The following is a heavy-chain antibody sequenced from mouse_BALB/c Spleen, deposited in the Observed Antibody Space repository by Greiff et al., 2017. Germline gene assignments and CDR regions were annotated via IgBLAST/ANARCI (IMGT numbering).Heavy chain of an antibody. Sequence: VKLVESGPGLVAPSQSLSITCTASGFSLTSYGVHWVRQPPGKGLEWLGVIWAGGSTNYNSALMSRLSISKDNSKSQVFLKMNSLQTDDTAMYYCARDPGYDDGDYFDYWGQGTTLTVSS. CDR3: ARDPGYDDGDYFDY. V-gene: IGHV2-9*02. J-gene: IGHJ2*01. CDR1: GFSLTSYG. CDR2: IWAGGST. D-gene: IGHD2-2*01.